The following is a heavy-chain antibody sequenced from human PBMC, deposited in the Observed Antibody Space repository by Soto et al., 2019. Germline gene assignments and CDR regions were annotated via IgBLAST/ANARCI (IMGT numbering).Heavy chain of an antibody. V-gene: IGHV1-18*01. CDR3: ARHHGPTTSENWFDP. Sequence: QVHLVQSGVEVKTPGASVKVSCQASGYTFFTYDISWVRQALGQGLEWMGWFSTYSGDRKYAQKFQGRVTMTTDTSTTTADLELRSLISDDTAVYYCARHHGPTTSENWFDPWGQGTLVTVSS. D-gene: IGHD5-12*01. CDR1: GYTFFTYD. CDR2: FSTYSGDR. J-gene: IGHJ5*02.